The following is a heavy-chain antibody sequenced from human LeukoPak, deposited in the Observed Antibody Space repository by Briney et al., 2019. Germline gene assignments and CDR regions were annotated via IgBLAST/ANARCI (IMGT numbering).Heavy chain of an antibody. V-gene: IGHV4-4*07. CDR1: GCSITSYY. J-gene: IGHJ6*03. CDR2: VFSIVDTDH. D-gene: IGHD5-18*01. Sequence: SETLSLTCSVSGCSITSYYWTRIRQPAGKGLEYIGRVFSIVDTDHNYNPSFGNRVTISGDRSTNQVSLQLRSVTVADTAVYFCVRDTPDGYTHGHRYYNMDVWGKGTTVAVSS. CDR3: VRDTPDGYTHGHRYYNMDV.